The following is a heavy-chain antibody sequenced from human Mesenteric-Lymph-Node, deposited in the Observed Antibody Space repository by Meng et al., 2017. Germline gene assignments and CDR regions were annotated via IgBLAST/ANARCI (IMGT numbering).Heavy chain of an antibody. J-gene: IGHJ4*02. CDR3: ARDLAAAGTFDY. CDR2: IYYSGST. D-gene: IGHD6-13*01. Sequence: SETLSLTCTVSGGSISSNNYYWGWIRQPPGKGLEWIGSIYYSGSTYYNPSLKSRVTISVDTSKNHFSLRLGSVTAADTAVYYCARDLAAAGTFDYWGQGTLVTVSS. V-gene: IGHV4-39*07. CDR1: GGSISSNNYY.